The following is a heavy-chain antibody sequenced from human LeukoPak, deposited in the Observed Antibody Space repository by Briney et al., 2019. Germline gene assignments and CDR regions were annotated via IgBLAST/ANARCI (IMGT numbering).Heavy chain of an antibody. V-gene: IGHV4-4*02. CDR2: IYHSGST. D-gene: IGHD3-10*01. Sequence: SGTLSLTCGVPGGSISNTNWWTWVRQPPGKGLEWIGEIYHSGSTNYNPSLKSRVTISVDKSKNQFSLKLSSVTAADTAVYYCARTSRINMVLDPWGQGTLVTVSS. CDR1: GGSISNTNW. J-gene: IGHJ5*02. CDR3: ARTSRINMVLDP.